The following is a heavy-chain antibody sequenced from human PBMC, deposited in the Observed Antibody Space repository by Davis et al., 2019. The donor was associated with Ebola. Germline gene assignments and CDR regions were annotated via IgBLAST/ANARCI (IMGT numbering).Heavy chain of an antibody. V-gene: IGHV3-30*02. CDR2: IWYVGSNK. CDR1: GFTFSSYG. Sequence: GESLKISCAASGFTFSSYGMHWVRQAPGKGLEWVAVIWYVGSNKYYADSVKGRFTISRDNSKNTLYLQMNSLRAEDTAVYYCAKGKDTAMVYVPHDYWGQGTLVTVSS. J-gene: IGHJ4*02. CDR3: AKGKDTAMVYVPHDY. D-gene: IGHD5-18*01.